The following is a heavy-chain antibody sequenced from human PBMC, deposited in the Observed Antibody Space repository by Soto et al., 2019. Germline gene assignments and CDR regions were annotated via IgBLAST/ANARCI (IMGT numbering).Heavy chain of an antibody. CDR2: ISYDGSNK. J-gene: IGHJ6*02. D-gene: IGHD5-12*01. Sequence: QVQLVESGGGVVQPGRSLRLSCAASGFTFSSYGMHWVRQAPGKGLEWVAVISYDGSNKYYADSVKGRFTISRDNSKNTLYLQMNSLRAEDTAVYYCAKEDSGQTGWYQGYYGMDVWGQGTTVTVSS. CDR3: AKEDSGQTGWYQGYYGMDV. CDR1: GFTFSSYG. V-gene: IGHV3-30*18.